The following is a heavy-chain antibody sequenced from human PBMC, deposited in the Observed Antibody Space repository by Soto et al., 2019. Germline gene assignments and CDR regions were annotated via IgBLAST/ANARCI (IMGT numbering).Heavy chain of an antibody. J-gene: IGHJ4*02. CDR3: AKLPQKSAGLFCDY. V-gene: IGHV3-23*01. CDR1: GFTFSSYA. Sequence: EVQLLESGGGLVQPGGSLRLSCPASGFTFSSYAMSWVRQAPGKGLEWVSAISGSGGSTYYADSVKGRFTTTRDNSKNTLYLTMNSLRAEDRAVYYCAKLPQKSAGLFCDYWGQGTLVTVSS. D-gene: IGHD1-1*01. CDR2: ISGSGGST.